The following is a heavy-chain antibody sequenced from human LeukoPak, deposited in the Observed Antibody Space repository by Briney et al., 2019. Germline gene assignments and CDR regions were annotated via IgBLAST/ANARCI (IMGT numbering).Heavy chain of an antibody. V-gene: IGHV3-11*01. J-gene: IGHJ5*02. Sequence: GGSLRLSCAASGFTFSDYYMSWIRQAPGKGLEWVSYISSSGSTIYYADSMRGRFTISRDNAKNSLYLQMNSLRAEDTAVYYCARDLVSSSGWFDPWGQGTLVTVSS. D-gene: IGHD6-6*01. CDR3: ARDLVSSSGWFDP. CDR1: GFTFSDYY. CDR2: ISSSGSTI.